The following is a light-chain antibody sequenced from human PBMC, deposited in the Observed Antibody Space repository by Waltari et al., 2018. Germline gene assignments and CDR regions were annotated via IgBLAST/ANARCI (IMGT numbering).Light chain of an antibody. Sequence: QSVVTQPPSASGTPGQRVTIFCSGSSSNIGRNHVYWYRQFPGAAPKLLISRDDQRPSGVADLFSGSKSGTSASLAIGGLRSEDEADYYCATWDDSLSGGVFGTGTKVTVV. CDR3: ATWDDSLSGGV. J-gene: IGLJ1*01. CDR1: SSNIGRNH. CDR2: RDD. V-gene: IGLV1-47*01.